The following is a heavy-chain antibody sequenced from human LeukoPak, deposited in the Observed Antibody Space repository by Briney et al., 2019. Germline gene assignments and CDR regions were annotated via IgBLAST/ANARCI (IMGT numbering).Heavy chain of an antibody. D-gene: IGHD4-23*01. CDR2: IASDGSST. V-gene: IGHV3-74*01. Sequence: PGGSLRLSSAASGFTFSSYWMNWVRQAPGKGLVWVSRIASDGSSTTYADSVKGRFSISRDNAKNTLYLQMNSLRVEDTAVYYCARGRPHGNDYWGQGTLVIASS. CDR3: ARGRPHGNDY. J-gene: IGHJ4*02. CDR1: GFTFSSYW.